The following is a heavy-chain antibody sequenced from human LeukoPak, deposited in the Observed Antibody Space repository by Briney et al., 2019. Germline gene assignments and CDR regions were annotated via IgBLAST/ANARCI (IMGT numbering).Heavy chain of an antibody. J-gene: IGHJ4*02. CDR2: ISYDGSNK. V-gene: IGHV3-30-3*01. CDR3: ARGMIVVAPRLSEYYFDY. Sequence: GGSLRLSCAASGFTFSSYAMHWVRQAPGKGLEWVAVISYDGSNKYYADSVKGRFTISRDNSKNTLYLQMNSLRAEDTAVYYCARGMIVVAPRLSEYYFDYWGQGTLVTVSS. D-gene: IGHD3-22*01. CDR1: GFTFSSYA.